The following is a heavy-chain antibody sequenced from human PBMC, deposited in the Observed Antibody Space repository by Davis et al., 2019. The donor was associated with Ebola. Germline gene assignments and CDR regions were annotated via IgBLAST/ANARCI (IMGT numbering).Heavy chain of an antibody. D-gene: IGHD5-24*01. J-gene: IGHJ4*02. Sequence: GESLKISCSVTGFTFSNYWMSWIRQAPGKGLEWVSYISISSGFTNYADSVKGRFTISRDNAKNSLYLQMNSLRAEDTAVYYCARGPRKMATTNFDYWGQGTLVTVSS. CDR2: ISISSGFT. CDR3: ARGPRKMATTNFDY. CDR1: GFTFSNYW. V-gene: IGHV3-11*06.